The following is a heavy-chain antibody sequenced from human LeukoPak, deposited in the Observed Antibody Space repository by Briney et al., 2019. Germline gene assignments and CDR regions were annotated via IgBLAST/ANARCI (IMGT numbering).Heavy chain of an antibody. CDR1: GGSFSGYY. V-gene: IGHV4-34*01. Sequence: SETLSLTCAVYGGSFSGYYWSWIRQPPGKGLEWIGEINHSGSTNYNPSLKSRVTISVDTSKNQFSLKLSSVTAADTAVYYCARVFSGTQGDYWGQGTLVTVSS. CDR2: INHSGST. J-gene: IGHJ4*02. D-gene: IGHD1-26*01. CDR3: ARVFSGTQGDY.